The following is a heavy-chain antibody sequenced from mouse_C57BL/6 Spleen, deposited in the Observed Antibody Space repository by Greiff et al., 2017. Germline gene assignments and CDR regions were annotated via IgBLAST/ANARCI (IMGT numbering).Heavy chain of an antibody. CDR2: IYPGSGNT. V-gene: IGHV1-66*01. J-gene: IGHJ1*03. CDR3: ARPLYGSSHWYFDV. CDR1: GYSFTSYY. D-gene: IGHD1-1*01. Sequence: VQLQESGPELVKPRASVKISCKASGYSFTSYYIHWVKQRPGQGLEWIGWIYPGSGNTKYNEKFKGKATLTADTSSSTAYMQLSSLTSEDTAVYYCARPLYGSSHWYFDVWGTGTTVTVSS.